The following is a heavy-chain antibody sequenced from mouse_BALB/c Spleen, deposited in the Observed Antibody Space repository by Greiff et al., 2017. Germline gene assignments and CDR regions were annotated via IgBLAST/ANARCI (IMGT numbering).Heavy chain of an antibody. J-gene: IGHJ3*01. Sequence: EVKLVESGAELVRPGALVKLSCKASGFNIKDYYMHWVKQRPEQGLEWIGWIDPENGNTIYDPKFQGKASITADTSSNTAYLQLSSLTSEDTAVYYCATRRDYEGFFAYWGQGTLVTVSA. CDR1: GFNIKDYY. V-gene: IGHV14-1*02. CDR2: IDPENGNT. D-gene: IGHD2-4*01. CDR3: ATRRDYEGFFAY.